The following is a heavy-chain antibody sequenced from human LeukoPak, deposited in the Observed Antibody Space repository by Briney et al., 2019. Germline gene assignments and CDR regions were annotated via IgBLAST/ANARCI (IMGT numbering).Heavy chain of an antibody. D-gene: IGHD6-19*01. CDR3: AKGVQIYAVAAPADY. V-gene: IGHV3-30*18. J-gene: IGHJ4*02. CDR2: ISYDGSNK. Sequence: PGGSLRLSCAASGFTFSSYGMHWVRQAPGKGLEWVAVISYDGSNKYYADSVKGRFTISRDNSKNTLYLQMNSLRAEDTAVYYCAKGVQIYAVAAPADYWGQGTLVTASS. CDR1: GFTFSSYG.